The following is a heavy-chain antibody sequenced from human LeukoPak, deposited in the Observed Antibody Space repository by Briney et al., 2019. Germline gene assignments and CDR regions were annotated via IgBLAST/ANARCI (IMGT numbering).Heavy chain of an antibody. J-gene: IGHJ3*02. CDR1: GYSISSGYY. CDR3: ARDRGAAASNAFDI. Sequence: NPSETLSLTCTVSGYSISSGYYWGWIRQPPGKGLEWIGSIYHSGSTYYNPSLKSRVTISVDTSKNQFSLKLSSVTAADTAVYYCARDRGAAASNAFDIWGQGTMVTVSS. V-gene: IGHV4-38-2*02. D-gene: IGHD6-13*01. CDR2: IYHSGST.